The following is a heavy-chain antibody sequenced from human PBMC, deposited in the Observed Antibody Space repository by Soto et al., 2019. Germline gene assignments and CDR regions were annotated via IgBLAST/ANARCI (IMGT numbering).Heavy chain of an antibody. D-gene: IGHD6-19*01. J-gene: IGHJ4*02. Sequence: ASVKVSCKASGYTFTSYGISWVRQAPGQGLEWMGWISAYNGNTNYAQKLQGRVTMTTDTSTSTAYMELRSLRSDDTAVYYCARVTPSYSSGWYYFDYWGQGTLVTVSS. V-gene: IGHV1-18*01. CDR2: ISAYNGNT. CDR3: ARVTPSYSSGWYYFDY. CDR1: GYTFTSYG.